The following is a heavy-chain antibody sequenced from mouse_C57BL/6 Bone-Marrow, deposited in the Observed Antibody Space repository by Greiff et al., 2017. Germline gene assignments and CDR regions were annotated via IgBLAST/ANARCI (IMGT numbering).Heavy chain of an antibody. CDR2: IYPRSGNT. CDR3: ARSYCYGRGCAY. D-gene: IGHD1-1*01. CDR1: GYTFTSYG. J-gene: IGHJ3*01. V-gene: IGHV1-81*01. Sequence: QVQLQQSGAELARPGASVKLSCKASGYTFTSYGISWVKQRTGQGLEWIGEIYPRSGNTYYNEKFKGKATLTADKSSSTAYMELRSLTSEDSAVYFCARSYCYGRGCAYWGQGTLVTVSA.